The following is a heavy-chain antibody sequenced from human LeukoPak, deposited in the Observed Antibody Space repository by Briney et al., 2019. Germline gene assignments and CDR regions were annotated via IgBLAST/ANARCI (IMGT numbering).Heavy chain of an antibody. CDR1: GYTFTGYY. J-gene: IGHJ4*02. Sequence: GASVKVSCKASGYTFTGYYMHWVRQAPGQGLEWMGWINPNSGGTNYAQKFQGRVTMTRDPSISTAYMELSRLRSDDTAVYYCASMTKGYYYDSSGYVDYWGQGTLVTVSS. V-gene: IGHV1-2*02. CDR3: ASMTKGYYYDSSGYVDY. D-gene: IGHD3-22*01. CDR2: INPNSGGT.